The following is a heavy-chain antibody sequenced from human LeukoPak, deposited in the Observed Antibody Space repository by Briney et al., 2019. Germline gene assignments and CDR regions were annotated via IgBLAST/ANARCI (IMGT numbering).Heavy chain of an antibody. J-gene: IGHJ6*04. V-gene: IGHV1-69*06. CDR1: GGTFSSYA. Sequence: SVKVSCKASGGTFSSYAISWVRQAPGQGLEWMGGIIPISGTANYAQKFQGRVTITADKSTSTPYMELSSLRSEDTAVYYCASGNIVATIAYYYYGMDVWGKGTTVTVSS. D-gene: IGHD5-12*01. CDR2: IIPISGTA. CDR3: ASGNIVATIAYYYYGMDV.